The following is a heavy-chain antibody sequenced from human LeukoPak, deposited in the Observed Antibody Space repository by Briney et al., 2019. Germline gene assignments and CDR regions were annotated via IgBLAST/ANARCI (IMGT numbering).Heavy chain of an antibody. CDR3: AKEDYGGNSKTFDI. D-gene: IGHD4-23*01. J-gene: IGHJ3*02. V-gene: IGHV3-23*01. CDR1: GFTFSSYA. CDR2: VTNSGSST. Sequence: GGSLRLSCAASGFTFSSYAMAWVRQAPGKGLEWVSTVTNSGSSTYYADSVKGRFTISRDNSKNTLFLQMYSLRAEDTAVYHCAKEDYGGNSKTFDIWGQGTMVTVSS.